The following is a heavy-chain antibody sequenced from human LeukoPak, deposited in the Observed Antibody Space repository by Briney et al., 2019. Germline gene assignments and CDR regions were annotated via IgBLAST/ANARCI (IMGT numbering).Heavy chain of an antibody. CDR3: ARVHPWRYSSEAFDI. Sequence: PGGFLRLSCAASGFTFSDYYMSWIRQAPGKGLEWVSYISSSGSTIYYADSVKGRFTISRDNAKNSLYLQMNSLRAEDTAVYYCARVHPWRYSSEAFDIWGQGTMVTVSS. D-gene: IGHD6-25*01. J-gene: IGHJ3*02. CDR1: GFTFSDYY. CDR2: ISSSGSTI. V-gene: IGHV3-11*04.